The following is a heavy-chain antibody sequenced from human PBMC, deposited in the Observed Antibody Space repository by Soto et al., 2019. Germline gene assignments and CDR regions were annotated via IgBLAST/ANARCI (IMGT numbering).Heavy chain of an antibody. V-gene: IGHV1-2*04. Sequence: ASVKVSCKASGYTFTGYYMHWVRQAPGQGLEWMGWINPNSGGTNYAQKFQGWVTMTRDTSISTAYMELSRLRSDDTAVYYCGSGGSVWFGELSAYYYGMDVWGQGTTVTVS. CDR2: INPNSGGT. J-gene: IGHJ6*02. CDR1: GYTFTGYY. D-gene: IGHD3-10*01. CDR3: GSGGSVWFGELSAYYYGMDV.